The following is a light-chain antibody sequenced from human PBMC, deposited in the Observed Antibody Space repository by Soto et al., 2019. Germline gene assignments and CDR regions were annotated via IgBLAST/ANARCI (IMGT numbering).Light chain of an antibody. V-gene: IGKV1D-8*03. CDR2: AAY. Sequence: VIWMTQSPSVLAASTGDRVTVSCRMSQGISSYLAWYQQKPGKAPKLLIYAAYSLQSGVPSRFRGSGSGTDFTLTISSLQPEDFATYYCQHADSFPLITCGQGTRLEIK. CDR3: QHADSFPLIT. J-gene: IGKJ5*01. CDR1: QGISSY.